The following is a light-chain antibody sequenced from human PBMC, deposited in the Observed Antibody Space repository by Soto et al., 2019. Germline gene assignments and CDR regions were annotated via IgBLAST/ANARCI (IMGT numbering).Light chain of an antibody. CDR2: DVY. J-gene: IGLJ1*01. V-gene: IGLV2-14*01. CDR3: TSYTSTSTPYV. Sequence: LTQPASVTGVPVRSISISYAGTSSDVGRYTYVSWYQQHPGKAPKLIIYDVYNRPSGVSNRFSGSKSGNTASLTISGLQAEDEADYYCTSYTSTSTPYVFGGGTKVTVL. CDR1: SSDVGRYTY.